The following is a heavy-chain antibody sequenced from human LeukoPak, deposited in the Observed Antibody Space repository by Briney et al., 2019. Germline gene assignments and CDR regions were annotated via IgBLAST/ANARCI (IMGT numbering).Heavy chain of an antibody. V-gene: IGHV1-2*02. J-gene: IGHJ3*02. CDR3: ARETTAAAFDI. CDR2: INPNSGGT. CDR1: GYMFTGYF. D-gene: IGHD4-17*01. Sequence: ASVKVSCKASGYMFTGYFMHWVRQAPGQGLEWMGWINPNSGGTNYAQKFQGRVTMTRDTSFSTAYMELSRLKSDDTAVYYCARETTAAAFDIWGQGTMVIVSS.